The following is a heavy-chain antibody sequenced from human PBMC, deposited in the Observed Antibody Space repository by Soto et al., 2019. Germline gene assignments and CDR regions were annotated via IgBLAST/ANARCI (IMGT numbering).Heavy chain of an antibody. CDR2: IKQDGSEK. CDR1: GFTFSSYW. Sequence: GGSLRLSCAASGFTFSSYWMSWVRQAPGKGLEWVANIKQDGSEKYYVDSVKGRFTISRDNAKNSLYLQMNSLRAEDTAVYYCARDPFNFNWLDAFDIWGQGTMVTVSS. J-gene: IGHJ3*02. V-gene: IGHV3-7*01. CDR3: ARDPFNFNWLDAFDI. D-gene: IGHD1-1*01.